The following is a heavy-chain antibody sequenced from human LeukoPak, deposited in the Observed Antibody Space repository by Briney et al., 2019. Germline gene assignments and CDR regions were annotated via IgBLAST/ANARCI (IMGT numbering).Heavy chain of an antibody. Sequence: SETLSLTCTVSGGSISSSSYYWGWIRQPPGKGLEWIGEIDYSGTTNYNPSLKSRVTISVDKSKEQFSLNLSSVTAADTAVYYCARLLPSGGMDVWGQGTTVTVSS. CDR2: IDYSGTT. D-gene: IGHD2-15*01. CDR3: ARLLPSGGMDV. CDR1: GGSISSSSYY. V-gene: IGHV4-39*07. J-gene: IGHJ6*02.